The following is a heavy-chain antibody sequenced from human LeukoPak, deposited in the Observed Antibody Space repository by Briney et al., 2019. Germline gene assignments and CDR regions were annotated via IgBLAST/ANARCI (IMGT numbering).Heavy chain of an antibody. CDR1: GGSFSGYY. CDR3: ARSRPFGRTFDY. V-gene: IGHV4-34*01. D-gene: IGHD3-16*01. J-gene: IGHJ4*02. Sequence: SETLSLTCAVYGGSFSGYYWSWIRQPPGKGLEWIGEINHSGSTNYNPSLKSRVTISVNTSKNQFSLKLSSVTAADTAVYYCARSRPFGRTFDYWGQGTLVTVSS. CDR2: INHSGST.